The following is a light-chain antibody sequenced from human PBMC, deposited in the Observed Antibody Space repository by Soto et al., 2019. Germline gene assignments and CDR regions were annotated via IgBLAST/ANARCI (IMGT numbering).Light chain of an antibody. CDR1: QSVGSN. Sequence: EIVMTQSPATLSVSPGQRVTLSCRASQSVGSNVAWYQQKPGQAPRLLIYGTSTRATGIPASFSGSGSGTDFTLTISSLQPEDFATYYCQQSYSTPPTFGQGTKVEI. CDR2: GTS. V-gene: IGKV3-15*01. CDR3: QQSYSTPPT. J-gene: IGKJ1*01.